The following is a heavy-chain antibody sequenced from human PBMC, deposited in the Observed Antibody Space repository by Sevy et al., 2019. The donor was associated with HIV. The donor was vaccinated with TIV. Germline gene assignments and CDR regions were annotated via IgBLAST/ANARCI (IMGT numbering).Heavy chain of an antibody. CDR1: NFIFSNYW. CDR2: TNEDGSRT. Sequence: GGSLRLSCAASNFIFSNYWMHWVRQVPGKGLVWVSRTNEDGSRTDYADSVKGRFTISRDNADNTLYLQMSSLGAEDTAVYYCARDLSGPYDYWGQGTLVTVSS. J-gene: IGHJ4*02. V-gene: IGHV3-74*01. D-gene: IGHD3-16*02. CDR3: ARDLSGPYDY.